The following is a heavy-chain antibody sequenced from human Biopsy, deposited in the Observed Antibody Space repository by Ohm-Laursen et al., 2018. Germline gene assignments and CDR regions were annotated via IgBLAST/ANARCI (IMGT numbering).Heavy chain of an antibody. CDR2: VYYSGTT. V-gene: IGHV4-39*07. D-gene: IGHD3-3*01. J-gene: IGHJ5*02. Sequence: PSETLSLTWTLSGGSISSRTHYWGWIRQTPGKGLEWIGTVYYSGTTYDNPSLKNRVIISVDASKNQFSLRLTSVTAADTAMYYCVRGTITVFGFLIMLPGRGWFDPWGQGTTVTVSS. CDR3: VRGTITVFGFLIMLPGRGWFDP. CDR1: GGSISSRTHY.